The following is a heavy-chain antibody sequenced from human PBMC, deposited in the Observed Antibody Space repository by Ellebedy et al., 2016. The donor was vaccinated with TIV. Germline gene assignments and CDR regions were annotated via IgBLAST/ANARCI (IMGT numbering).Heavy chain of an antibody. J-gene: IGHJ5*02. D-gene: IGHD3-10*01. CDR3: ARVVPFGEFKSWFDP. CDR2: MYHSGST. CDR1: GVSISGYY. V-gene: IGHV4-38-2*02. Sequence: MPGGSLRLSCTVSGVSISGYYWGWIRQPPGRRLAWIGSMYHSGSTYYSPSLKSRVTISVDTSKNQLSLRLSSVTAADTAVYYCARVVPFGEFKSWFDPWGQGTLVTVSS.